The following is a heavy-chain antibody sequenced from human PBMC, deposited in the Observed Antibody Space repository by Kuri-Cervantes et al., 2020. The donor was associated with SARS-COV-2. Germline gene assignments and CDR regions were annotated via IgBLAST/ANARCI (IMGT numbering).Heavy chain of an antibody. D-gene: IGHD5-12*01. CDR1: ETTFPNYD. Sequence: ASVKVSCKAPETTFPNYDINWVRQATGQGLEWMGWMNPNSGNTGYAQKFQGRVTITRNTSISTAYMELSSLRSEDTAVYYCARAIREGGYSGYDRLYYYYMDVWGKGTTVTVSS. CDR3: ARAIREGGYSGYDRLYYYYMDV. CDR2: MNPNSGNT. V-gene: IGHV1-8*01. J-gene: IGHJ6*03.